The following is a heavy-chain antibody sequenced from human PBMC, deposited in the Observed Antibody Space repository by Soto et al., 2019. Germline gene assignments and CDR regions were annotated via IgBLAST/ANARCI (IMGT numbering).Heavy chain of an antibody. CDR1: GGSISSGGYY. CDR3: ARIYTMTDAFDI. CDR2: IYYSGST. D-gene: IGHD3-22*01. V-gene: IGHV4-31*03. Sequence: PSETLSLTCTVSGGSISSGGYYWSWIRQHPGKGLEWIGYIYYSGSTYYNPSLKSRVTISVDTSKNQFSLKLSSVTAADTAVYYCARIYTMTDAFDIWGQGTMVTVS. J-gene: IGHJ3*02.